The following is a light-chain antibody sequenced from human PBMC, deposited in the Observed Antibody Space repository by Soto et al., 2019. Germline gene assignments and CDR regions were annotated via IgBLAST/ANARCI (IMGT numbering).Light chain of an antibody. CDR3: QQYDSSPRT. Sequence: EIVLTQSPATLSLSPGERATLSCRANQTVNNYLAWFQQKPGQAPRLLIYEASTRAAGIPARFSGSGSGTDFTLTISSLEPEDFAVYYCQQYDSSPRTFGQGTKVEIK. J-gene: IGKJ1*01. CDR1: QTVNNY. V-gene: IGKV3-11*01. CDR2: EAS.